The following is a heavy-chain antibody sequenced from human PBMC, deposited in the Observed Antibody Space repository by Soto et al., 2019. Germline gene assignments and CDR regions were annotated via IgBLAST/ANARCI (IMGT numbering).Heavy chain of an antibody. CDR1: GFTFSSYA. CDR2: ISGSGGST. Sequence: GGSLRLSCAASGFTFSSYAMSWVRQAPGKGLEWVSAISGSGGSTYYADSVKGRFTISRDNSKNTLYLQMNSLRAEDTAVYYCAKAGFLEWLLYGMDVWGQGTTVTVSS. V-gene: IGHV3-23*01. J-gene: IGHJ6*02. CDR3: AKAGFLEWLLYGMDV. D-gene: IGHD3-3*01.